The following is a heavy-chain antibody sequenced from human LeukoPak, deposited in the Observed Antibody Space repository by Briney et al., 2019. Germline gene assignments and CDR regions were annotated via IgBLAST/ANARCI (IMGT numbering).Heavy chain of an antibody. CDR2: INPNSGGT. CDR3: ARGPGYCSGGSCYGPRGGWFDP. D-gene: IGHD2-15*01. Sequence: ASVKVSCKASGYTFTGYYMHWVRQAPGQGLEWMGWINPNSGGTNYAQKFQGRVTMTRDTSISTAYMELSRLRSDDTAVYYCARGPGYCSGGSCYGPRGGWFDPWGQGTLVTVSS. J-gene: IGHJ5*02. CDR1: GYTFTGYY. V-gene: IGHV1-2*02.